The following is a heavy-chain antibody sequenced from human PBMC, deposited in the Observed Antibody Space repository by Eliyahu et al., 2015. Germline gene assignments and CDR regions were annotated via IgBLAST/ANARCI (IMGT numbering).Heavy chain of an antibody. D-gene: IGHD3-9*01. CDR1: GFTFSSFXW. CDR2: ISGSGGST. CDR3: AKISNDILTGYFLFGTLNFILDY. V-gene: IGHV3-23*01. Sequence: EVQLLESGGGLVQPGGSLRLSCAASGFTFSSFXWXXXWSXMQPLDSPLAAISGSGGSTYYADSVKGRFTISRDNSKNTLYLQMNSLRAEDTAVYYCAKISNDILTGYFLFGTLNFILDYWGQGTLVTVSS. J-gene: IGHJ4*02.